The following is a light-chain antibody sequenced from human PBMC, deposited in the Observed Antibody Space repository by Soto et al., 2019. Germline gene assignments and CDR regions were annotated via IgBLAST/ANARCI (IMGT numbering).Light chain of an antibody. J-gene: IGKJ1*01. V-gene: IGKV1-5*01. CDR1: QSISSW. CDR2: DAS. CDR3: QQYDAYSLT. Sequence: DIQMTQSPSTLSASVGDSVTITCLASQSISSWVAWYQQKPGKAPNLLRYDASSLESGVPSRVSGSGSWTQCTRTSTSLQPDDVATYYCQQYDAYSLTFGQGTKVEIK.